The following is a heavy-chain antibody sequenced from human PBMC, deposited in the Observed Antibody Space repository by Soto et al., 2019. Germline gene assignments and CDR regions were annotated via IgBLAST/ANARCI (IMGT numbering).Heavy chain of an antibody. V-gene: IGHV4-4*02. CDR1: GGSISSSNW. J-gene: IGHJ4*02. D-gene: IGHD6-13*01. Sequence: SETLSLTCAVSGGSISSSNWWSWVRQPPGKGLEWIGEIYYSGSTYNNPSLKSRVTISVDTSKNQFSLKLSSVTAADTAVYYCARGPQPSIAAAGTFDYWGQGTLVTVSS. CDR3: ARGPQPSIAAAGTFDY. CDR2: IYYSGST.